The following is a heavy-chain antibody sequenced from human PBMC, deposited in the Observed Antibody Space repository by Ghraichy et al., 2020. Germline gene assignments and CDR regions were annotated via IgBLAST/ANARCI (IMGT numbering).Heavy chain of an antibody. D-gene: IGHD3-10*01. V-gene: IGHV3-21*01. CDR2: ISSNGLFI. Sequence: GGSLRLSCEASGFTFRSYSMHWVRQAPGKGLEWVSLISSNGLFIYYAYSVEGRFTISRDNAKESVYLQMNSLRADDTAVYYCTREESVDDRGDFPPGYWGQGTLVSVSS. CDR1: GFTFRSYS. CDR3: TREESVDDRGDFPPGY. J-gene: IGHJ4*02.